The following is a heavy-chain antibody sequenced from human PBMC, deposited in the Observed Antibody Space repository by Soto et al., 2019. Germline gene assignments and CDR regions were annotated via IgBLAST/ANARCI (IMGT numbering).Heavy chain of an antibody. CDR3: ASSSGARYYDY. Sequence: QVQLQESGPGLVKPSQTLSLTCTVSGGSISSGAYYWSWIRQHPGKGLEWIGYIYYRGSTYYNPSLKSRVTISVDTSKNQFSLKLSSVTAADTVVYYCASSSGARYYDYWGQGTLVTVSS. J-gene: IGHJ4*02. V-gene: IGHV4-31*03. CDR2: IYYRGST. CDR1: GGSISSGAYY. D-gene: IGHD2-15*01.